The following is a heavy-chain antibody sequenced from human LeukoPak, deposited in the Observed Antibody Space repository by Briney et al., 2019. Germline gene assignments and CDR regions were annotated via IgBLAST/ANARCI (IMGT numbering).Heavy chain of an antibody. CDR3: EVVPAALPSY. V-gene: IGHV3-30*02. CDR1: GFTFSSYG. CDR2: IRYDGSNK. Sequence: GGSLRLSCAASGFTFSSYGMHWVRQAPGKGLEWVAFIRYDGSNKYYADSVKGPFTISRDNSKNTLYLQMNSLRAEDTAVYYCEVVPAALPSYWGQGTLVTVSS. D-gene: IGHD2-2*01. J-gene: IGHJ4*02.